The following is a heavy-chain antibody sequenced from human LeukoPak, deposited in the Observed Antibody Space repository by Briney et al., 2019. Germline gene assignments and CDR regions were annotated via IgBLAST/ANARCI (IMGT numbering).Heavy chain of an antibody. D-gene: IGHD5-18*01. CDR1: GGSISGYY. Sequence: PSETLSLTCTVSGGSISGYYWSWIRQPPGKGLEWIGYIYYSGNTNYNPSLKSRVTISIDTSKNQFSLKLSSVTAADTAVYYCARVDRAHDSFDIWGQGTMVTVSS. J-gene: IGHJ3*02. CDR3: ARVDRAHDSFDI. V-gene: IGHV4-59*12. CDR2: IYYSGNT.